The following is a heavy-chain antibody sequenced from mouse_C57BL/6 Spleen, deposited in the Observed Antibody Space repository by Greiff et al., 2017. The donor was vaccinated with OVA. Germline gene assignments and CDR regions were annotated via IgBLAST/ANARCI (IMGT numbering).Heavy chain of an antibody. D-gene: IGHD1-1*01. CDR1: GYAFSSSW. CDR3: AREDYYGSRPY. J-gene: IGHJ2*01. CDR2: IYPGDGDT. Sequence: QVQLKESGPELVKPGASVKISCKASGYAFSSSWMNWVKQRPGKGLEWIGRIYPGDGDTNYNGKFKGKATLTADKSSRTAYMQLSSLTSEDSAVYFCAREDYYGSRPYWGQGTTLTVSS. V-gene: IGHV1-82*01.